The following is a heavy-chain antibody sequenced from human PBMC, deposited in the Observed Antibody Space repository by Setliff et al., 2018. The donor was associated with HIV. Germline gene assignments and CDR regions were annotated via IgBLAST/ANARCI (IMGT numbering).Heavy chain of an antibody. D-gene: IGHD6-13*01. CDR1: GGSISSGSYY. V-gene: IGHV4-61*02. J-gene: IGHJ4*02. CDR3: AVGIIASTGTFFDY. CDR2: IYTSGST. Sequence: SETLSLTCTVSGGSISSGSYYWSWIRQPAGKGLEWIGRIYTSGSTNYNPSLKSRVTTSVDTSKDQFSLKLSSVTAADTAVYYCAVGIIASTGTFFDYWGQGTLVTVSS.